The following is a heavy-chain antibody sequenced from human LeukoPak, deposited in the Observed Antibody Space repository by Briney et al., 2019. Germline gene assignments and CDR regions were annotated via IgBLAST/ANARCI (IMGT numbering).Heavy chain of an antibody. CDR1: GFTFSSYA. D-gene: IGHD1-26*01. J-gene: IGHJ4*02. V-gene: IGHV3-23*01. Sequence: GGSLRLSCAASGFTFSSYAMSWVRQAPGKGLEWVSAIIGSGGSTYYADSVKGRFTISRDNSKNTLYLQMNSLRAEDTAVYYCARRRDSGSLQHFDYWGQGTLVTVSS. CDR3: ARRRDSGSLQHFDY. CDR2: IIGSGGST.